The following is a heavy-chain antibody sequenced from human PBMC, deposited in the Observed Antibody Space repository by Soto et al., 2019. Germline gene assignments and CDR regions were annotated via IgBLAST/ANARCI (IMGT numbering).Heavy chain of an antibody. CDR3: AKSPRGEMATD. J-gene: IGHJ4*02. V-gene: IGHV1-18*01. D-gene: IGHD5-12*01. Sequence: QVQLVQSGGEVKKPGASVTVSCKASGYTFINYHITWVRQAPGQGLEWMAWIKTYNGMTDYAQRFQGRVTMTRDTSTSTAYMELRNLGSDDTAVYFCAKSPRGEMATDWGQGTLVTVSS. CDR2: IKTYNGMT. CDR1: GYTFINYH.